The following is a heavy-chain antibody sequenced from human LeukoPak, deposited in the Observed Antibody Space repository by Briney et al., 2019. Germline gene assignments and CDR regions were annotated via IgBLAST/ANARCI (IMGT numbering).Heavy chain of an antibody. J-gene: IGHJ3*02. CDR1: GFTFSNYC. D-gene: IGHD3-22*01. CDR2: IKQDGGGT. Sequence: GGSLRLSCAASGFTFSNYCMSWVRQAPGKGLEWVANIKQDGGGTYYVDSLKGRFTISRDNAKNSLYLQMNSLRAEDTAVYYCARDPEDYYDSSDYYDGFDIWGQGTMATVSS. V-gene: IGHV3-7*01. CDR3: ARDPEDYYDSSDYYDGFDI.